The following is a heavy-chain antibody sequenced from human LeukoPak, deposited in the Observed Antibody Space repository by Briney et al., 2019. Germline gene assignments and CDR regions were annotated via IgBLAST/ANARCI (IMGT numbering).Heavy chain of an antibody. Sequence: GRSLRLSCAASGFTFSSYGMHWVRQAPGKGLEWVAVISYDGSNKYYADSVKGRFTISRDNSKNTLYLQMNSLRAEDTAVYYCAKDQSIVGATAFDYWGQGTLVTVSS. V-gene: IGHV3-30*18. CDR1: GFTFSSYG. CDR3: AKDQSIVGATAFDY. CDR2: ISYDGSNK. J-gene: IGHJ4*02. D-gene: IGHD1-26*01.